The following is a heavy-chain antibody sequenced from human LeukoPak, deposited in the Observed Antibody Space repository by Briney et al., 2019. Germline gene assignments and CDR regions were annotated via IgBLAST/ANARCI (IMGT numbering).Heavy chain of an antibody. CDR3: TTSPVPGIDY. D-gene: IGHD6-19*01. CDR1: GFTFDDYG. CDR2: INWNGGST. J-gene: IGHJ4*02. V-gene: IGHV3-20*04. Sequence: GGSLRLSCAASGFTFDDYGMSWVRQAPGKGLEWVSGINWNGGSTGYADSVKGRFTISRDNAKNSLYLQMNSLRTEDTAMYYCTTSPVPGIDYWGQGIQVTVSS.